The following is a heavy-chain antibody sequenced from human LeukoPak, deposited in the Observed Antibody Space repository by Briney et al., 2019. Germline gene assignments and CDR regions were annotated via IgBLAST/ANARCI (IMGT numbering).Heavy chain of an antibody. J-gene: IGHJ4*02. Sequence: GGSLRLSCAASGFTFSNYRMHWVRQAPGKGLVCVSRINGDGSSTNYADSVKGRFPISRDSSKNTLYLQMDSLRVEDTAVYYCVRRHSRGGFFDYWGQGALVTVSS. V-gene: IGHV3-74*01. D-gene: IGHD2-21*01. CDR2: INGDGSST. CDR1: GFTFSNYR. CDR3: VRRHSRGGFFDY.